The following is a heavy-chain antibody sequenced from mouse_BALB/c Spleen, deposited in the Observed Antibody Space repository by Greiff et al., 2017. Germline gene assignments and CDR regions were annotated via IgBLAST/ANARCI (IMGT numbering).Heavy chain of an antibody. CDR3: ARYYYGSSYFDC. V-gene: IGHV3-2*02. J-gene: IGHJ2*01. CDR1: GYSITSDYA. CDR2: ISYSGST. D-gene: IGHD1-1*01. Sequence: EVKLMESGPGLVKPSQSLSLTCTVTGYSITSDYAWNWIRQFPGNKLEWMGYISYSGSTSYNPSLKSRISITRDTSKNQFFLQLNSVTTEDTATYYCARYYYGSSYFDCWGQGTTLTVSS.